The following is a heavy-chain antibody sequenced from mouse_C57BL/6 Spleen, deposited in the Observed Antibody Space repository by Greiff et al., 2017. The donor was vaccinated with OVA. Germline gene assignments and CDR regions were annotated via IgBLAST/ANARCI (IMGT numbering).Heavy chain of an antibody. CDR1: GYTFTDYY. CDR2: INPNNGGT. Sequence: VQLQQSGPELVKPGASVKISCKASGYTFTDYYMNWVKQSHGKSLEWIGDINPNNGGTSYNQKFKGKATLTVDKYSRPAYMELRSLTSEDSAVYYSASPNWDGGAWFAYWGQGTLVTVSA. CDR3: ASPNWDGGAWFAY. D-gene: IGHD4-1*01. V-gene: IGHV1-26*01. J-gene: IGHJ3*01.